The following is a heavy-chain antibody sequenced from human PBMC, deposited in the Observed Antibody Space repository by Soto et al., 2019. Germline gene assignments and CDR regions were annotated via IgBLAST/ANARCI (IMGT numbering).Heavy chain of an antibody. V-gene: IGHV3-21*01. Sequence: PGGSLRLSCAASGFTFSSYSMNWVRQAPGKGLEWVSSISSSSSYIYYADSVKGRSTISRDNAKNSLYLQMNSLRAEDTAVYYCAREAVADAFDIWGQGTMVTVS. J-gene: IGHJ3*02. CDR3: AREAVADAFDI. CDR2: ISSSSSYI. CDR1: GFTFSSYS. D-gene: IGHD6-19*01.